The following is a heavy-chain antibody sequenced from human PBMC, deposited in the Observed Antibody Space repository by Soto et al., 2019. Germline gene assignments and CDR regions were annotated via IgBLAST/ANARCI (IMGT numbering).Heavy chain of an antibody. J-gene: IGHJ1*01. CDR2: INAGNGDT. V-gene: IGHV1-3*01. CDR1: GYTFTSYP. CDR3: ARVAWTTAEYFQY. Sequence: ASVKVSCKASGYTFTSYPRHWVRQAPGQRLEWMGWINAGNGDTKYSQKFQGRVTFSRDTSASTAYMELSSLRFEDTAVYYCARVAWTTAEYFQYWGQGTLVTVSS. D-gene: IGHD5-12*01.